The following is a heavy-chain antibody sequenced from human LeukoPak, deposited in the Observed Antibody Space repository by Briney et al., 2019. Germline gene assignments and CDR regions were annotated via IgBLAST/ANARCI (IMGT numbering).Heavy chain of an antibody. J-gene: IGHJ4*02. CDR1: GFTFSKYG. CDR3: ARYDGSSGPFDY. V-gene: IGHV3-30*03. Sequence: GGSLRLSCVASGFTFSKYGMHWVRQAPGKGLEWVAVISYDGNDKYYADSVKGRFTISRDISKNTLYLQMNSLRAEDTAVYHCARYDGSSGPFDYWGQGTLVTVSS. CDR2: ISYDGNDK. D-gene: IGHD3-10*01.